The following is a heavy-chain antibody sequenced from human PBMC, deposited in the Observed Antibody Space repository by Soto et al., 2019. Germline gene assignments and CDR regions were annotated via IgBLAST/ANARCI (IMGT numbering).Heavy chain of an antibody. Sequence: SETLSLTGTVSGGSISSYYWSWIRQPAGKGLEWIGRIYTSGSTNYNPSLKSRVTMSVDTSKNQFSLKLSSVTAADTAVYYCARDLYYYDSSGYYGEHYFDSWGQGTLVTVSS. CDR1: GGSISSYY. V-gene: IGHV4-4*07. CDR2: IYTSGST. CDR3: ARDLYYYDSSGYYGEHYFDS. D-gene: IGHD3-22*01. J-gene: IGHJ4*02.